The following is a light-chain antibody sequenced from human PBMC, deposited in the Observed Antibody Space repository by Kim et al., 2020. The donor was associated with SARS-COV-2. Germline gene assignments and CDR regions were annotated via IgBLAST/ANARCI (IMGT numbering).Light chain of an antibody. J-gene: IGLJ3*02. CDR1: KLGDKY. CDR3: QSWDSSTAV. CDR2: QDS. V-gene: IGLV3-1*01. Sequence: SYELTQPPSVSVSPGQTASITCSGDKLGDKYACWYQQKTGQSPVLVIYQDSKRPSGIPERFSGSNSGNTATLTISGTQAMDEADYYCQSWDSSTAVFGGGTQRTVL.